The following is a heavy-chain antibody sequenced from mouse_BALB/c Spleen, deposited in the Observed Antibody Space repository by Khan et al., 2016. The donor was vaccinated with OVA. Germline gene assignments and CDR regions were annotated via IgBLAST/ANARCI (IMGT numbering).Heavy chain of an antibody. D-gene: IGHD2-12*01. CDR1: GYTFTTAG. J-gene: IGHJ4*01. Sequence: QIQLVQSGPELKKPGETVRISCKASGYTFTTAGIPWVQQTPGKGLKWIGWINTHSGVPKYAEDFKGRFAFSLEISVNTAYLQITNLKNEDTATXFCARGGAANYRNDGGAMEYWGQGTSVTVSS. CDR3: ARGGAANYRNDGGAMEY. CDR2: INTHSGVP. V-gene: IGHV9-4*02.